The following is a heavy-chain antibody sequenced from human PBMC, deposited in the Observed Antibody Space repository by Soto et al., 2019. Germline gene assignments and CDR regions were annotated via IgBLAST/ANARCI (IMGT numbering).Heavy chain of an antibody. Sequence: ASVKVSCKASGGTFSSYAISWVRQAPGQGLEWMGGIIPIFGTANYAQKFQGRVTITADESTSTAYMELSSLRSEDTAVYYCARTGEWELLLYYYYGMDVWGQGTTVTV. D-gene: IGHD1-26*01. V-gene: IGHV1-69*13. J-gene: IGHJ6*02. CDR3: ARTGEWELLLYYYYGMDV. CDR1: GGTFSSYA. CDR2: IIPIFGTA.